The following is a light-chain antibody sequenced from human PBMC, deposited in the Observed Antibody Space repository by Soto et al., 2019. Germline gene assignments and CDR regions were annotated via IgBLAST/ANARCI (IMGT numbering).Light chain of an antibody. V-gene: IGKV3-15*01. Sequence: EIVMTQSPATLSVSPGERATLSCRASQSVSSNLAWYQQKPGQAPRLLIYGASTRATGIPARFSGSGSGTEFPLTIRRLEPEDFAVYYCQQYCSSLWTVGQGAKVDSK. CDR3: QQYCSSLWT. CDR2: GAS. J-gene: IGKJ1*01. CDR1: QSVSSN.